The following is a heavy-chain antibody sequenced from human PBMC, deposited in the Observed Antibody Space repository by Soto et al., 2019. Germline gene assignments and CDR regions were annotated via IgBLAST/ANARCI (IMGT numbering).Heavy chain of an antibody. CDR1: GFSFTTRGVG. CDR2: IYWDNDR. CDR3: AHLVPGPLSFAY. J-gene: IGHJ4*02. V-gene: IGHV2-5*02. D-gene: IGHD2-21*01. Sequence: QITLKESGPTLMRPTQTLALTCTFSGFSFTTRGVGVAWIRQPPGKTLEWLAVIYWDNDRRYRPSLTDRLSITKDTSRNQVVFTMTNMDPVDTGTYYCAHLVPGPLSFAYWGQGALVTVSS.